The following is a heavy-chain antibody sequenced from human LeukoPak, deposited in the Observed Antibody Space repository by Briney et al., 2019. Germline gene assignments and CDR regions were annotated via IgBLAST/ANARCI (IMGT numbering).Heavy chain of an antibody. J-gene: IGHJ4*02. CDR1: GFTVSSNY. V-gene: IGHV3-53*01. Sequence: GGSLRLSCAASGFTVSSNYMSWVRQAPGKGLEWVSVIYSGGSTYYADSVKGRFTISRDNSKNTLYLQMNSLRAEDTAVYYCARSYSSSWYVFGYWGQGTLVTVSS. CDR2: IYSGGST. CDR3: ARSYSSSWYVFGY. D-gene: IGHD6-13*01.